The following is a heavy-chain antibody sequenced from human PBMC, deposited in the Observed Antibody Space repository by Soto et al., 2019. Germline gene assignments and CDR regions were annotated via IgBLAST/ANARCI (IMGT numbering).Heavy chain of an antibody. V-gene: IGHV3-13*01. Sequence: EVQLVESGGGLVQPGGSLRLSCVASGFTFSNYDMHWVRQTSGKGLEWVAGIGTAGDTYYPGSVKGRFSISRENAKNSFYLQMNSLTAEDTAVYYCTSGGLYICGQGTLVTVSS. CDR3: TSGGLYI. CDR2: IGTAGDT. J-gene: IGHJ4*02. CDR1: GFTFSNYD. D-gene: IGHD3-16*01.